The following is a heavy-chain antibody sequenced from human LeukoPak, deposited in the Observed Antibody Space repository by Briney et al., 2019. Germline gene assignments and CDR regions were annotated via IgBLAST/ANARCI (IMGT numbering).Heavy chain of an antibody. V-gene: IGHV3-7*01. D-gene: IGHD6-13*01. Sequence: GGSLRLSCAASGFTFNTFWMSWVRQTPGKGLEWVANIKEDGTKKYYVDSVKGRFTISRDNAENSLYLQMNSLRAGDTAVYYCARDAAGYDPWGQGTLVTVSS. CDR3: ARDAAGYDP. CDR1: GFTFNTFW. J-gene: IGHJ5*02. CDR2: IKEDGTKK.